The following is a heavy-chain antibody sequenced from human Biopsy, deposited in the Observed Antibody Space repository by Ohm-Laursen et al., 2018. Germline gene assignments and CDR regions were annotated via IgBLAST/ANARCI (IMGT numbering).Heavy chain of an antibody. D-gene: IGHD3-10*01. CDR3: ARSRGSSGIATIYYYGMDV. CDR2: ISSSSDNI. Sequence: LSLTCAASGFTFSSYEMNWVRQTPGKGLEWVSTISSSSDNIYYVDSVKGRFTISRDNAKNSLYLQMNSLRAEDTAVYYCARSRGSSGIATIYYYGMDVWGQGTTVTVSS. J-gene: IGHJ6*02. V-gene: IGHV3-48*03. CDR1: GFTFSSYE.